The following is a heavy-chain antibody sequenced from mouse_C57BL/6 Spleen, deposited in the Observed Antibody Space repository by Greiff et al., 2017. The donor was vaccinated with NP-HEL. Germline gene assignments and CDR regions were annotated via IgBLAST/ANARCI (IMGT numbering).Heavy chain of an antibody. Sequence: QVHVKQSGPELVKPGASVKLSCKASGYTFTSYDINWVKQRPGQGLEWIGWIYPRDGSTKYNEKFKGKATLTVDTSSSTAYMELHSLTSEDSAVYFCARSQGYDYDAWFAYWGQGTLVTVSA. D-gene: IGHD2-4*01. CDR1: GYTFTSYD. V-gene: IGHV1-85*01. CDR3: ARSQGYDYDAWFAY. J-gene: IGHJ3*01. CDR2: IYPRDGST.